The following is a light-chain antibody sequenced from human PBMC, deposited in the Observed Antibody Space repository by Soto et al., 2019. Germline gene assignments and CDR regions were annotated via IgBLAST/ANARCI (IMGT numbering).Light chain of an antibody. Sequence: EIVLTQSPGTLSLSPGERATLSCRASQSVSSSYLAWYQQKPGQAPRLLIYGASSRATGIPDRFSGSGSGTDFTLTNSRLEPEEFAVYYCQQYGSSQFTFGPGTKVDIK. CDR1: QSVSSSY. J-gene: IGKJ3*01. CDR2: GAS. CDR3: QQYGSSQFT. V-gene: IGKV3-20*01.